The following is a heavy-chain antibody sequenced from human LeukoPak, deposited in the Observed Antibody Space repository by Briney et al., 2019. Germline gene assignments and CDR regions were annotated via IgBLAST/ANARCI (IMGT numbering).Heavy chain of an antibody. V-gene: IGHV3-7*01. CDR1: GFSFSTYW. J-gene: IGHJ4*02. CDR3: ARDPESSSFDL. CDR2: IDQGGSVR. Sequence: GGSLRLSCAASGFSFSTYWMSWVRQTPEKGLEFVANIDQGGSVRNYMDSLKGRCTISRDNAKKALYLEINSLRADDTAVYYCARDPESSSFDLWGRGALVTVSS. D-gene: IGHD6-13*01.